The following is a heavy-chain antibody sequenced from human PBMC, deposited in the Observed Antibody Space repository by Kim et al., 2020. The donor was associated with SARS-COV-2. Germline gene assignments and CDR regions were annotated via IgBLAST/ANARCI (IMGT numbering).Heavy chain of an antibody. J-gene: IGHJ4*02. CDR3: ATSGYSSGLDY. D-gene: IGHD6-19*01. V-gene: IGHV1-3*01. CDR2: T. Sequence: TKDSQKFQGRVTITRDTSASTAYMELSSLRSEDTAVYYCATSGYSSGLDYWGQGTLVTVSS.